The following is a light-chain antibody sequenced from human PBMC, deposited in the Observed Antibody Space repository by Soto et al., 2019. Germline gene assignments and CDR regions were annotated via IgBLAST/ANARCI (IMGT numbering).Light chain of an antibody. Sequence: DIQMTQSPSTLSASVGDRGTITCLASQSISSWLAWYQQKPGKAPKLLIYHASSLESGAPSRFSGSGSGTEFTLTISSLQPDDFATYYCQQYNSYSYTFGQGTKLEIK. V-gene: IGKV1-5*01. CDR2: HAS. CDR1: QSISSW. CDR3: QQYNSYSYT. J-gene: IGKJ2*01.